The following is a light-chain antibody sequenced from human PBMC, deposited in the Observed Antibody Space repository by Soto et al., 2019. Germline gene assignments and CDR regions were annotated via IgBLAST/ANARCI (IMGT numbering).Light chain of an antibody. CDR1: SSDVGGYNY. CDR2: GVS. J-gene: IGLJ1*01. Sequence: QSALTQPASVSGSPGQSITISCTGTSSDVGGYNYVSWYQQHPGKAPKLMIYGVSDRPSGVPNRFSGSKSGNTASLTISGLQADDEADYYCSSYTSRSTQVFGGGTKVTVL. CDR3: SSYTSRSTQV. V-gene: IGLV2-14*01.